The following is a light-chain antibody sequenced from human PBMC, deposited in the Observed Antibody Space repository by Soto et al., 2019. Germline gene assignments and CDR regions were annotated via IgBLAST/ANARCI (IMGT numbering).Light chain of an antibody. CDR2: AAS. V-gene: IGKV1D-12*01. Sequence: DIQMTQSPSSVSAAVGERVTITCRASQVMSSWLAWYQQKPGKAPKLLIFAASTLQSGVPSRFSGSGSRTDFTLTITSLQPEDIGTYYCQQSYSTPYTFGQGTKVDIK. CDR1: QVMSSW. CDR3: QQSYSTPYT. J-gene: IGKJ2*01.